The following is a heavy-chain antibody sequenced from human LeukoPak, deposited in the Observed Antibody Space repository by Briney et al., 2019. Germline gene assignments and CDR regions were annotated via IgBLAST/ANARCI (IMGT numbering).Heavy chain of an antibody. CDR3: ARNPFSELNYYYYYMDV. CDR2: IIPIFGTA. Sequence: SVKVSCKASGGTFSSYAISWVRQAPGQGLEWMGGIIPIFGTANYAQKFQGRVTITTDESTSTAYMELSSLRSEDTAVYYCARNPFSELNYYYYYMDVWGKGTTVTVSS. CDR1: GGTFSSYA. V-gene: IGHV1-69*05. J-gene: IGHJ6*03. D-gene: IGHD1-7*01.